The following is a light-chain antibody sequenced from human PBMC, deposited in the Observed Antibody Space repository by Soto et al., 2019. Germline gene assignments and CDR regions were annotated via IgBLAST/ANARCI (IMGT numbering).Light chain of an antibody. J-gene: IGLJ2*01. CDR2: EGS. CDR3: CSYAGSSNFV. V-gene: IGLV2-23*03. Sequence: QSALTQPASVSGSPGQSITISGTGTSSDVGSYNLVSWYQHHPGTAPKLMIYEGSKRPSGVSDRFSGSKSGNTASLTIYGLRADDEADDYCCSYAGSSNFVFGGGTQLTVL. CDR1: SSDVGSYNL.